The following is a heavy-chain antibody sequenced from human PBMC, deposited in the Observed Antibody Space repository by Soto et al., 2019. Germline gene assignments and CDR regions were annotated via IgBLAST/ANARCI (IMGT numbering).Heavy chain of an antibody. CDR3: ARGHYGMDV. CDR1: GFTFSNHW. J-gene: IGHJ6*02. CDR2: INQGGSEK. Sequence: EEQLVESGGGLVQPGESLRLSCAASGFTFSNHWLTWIRQAPGKGLEWVANINQGGSEKYYAESVKGRFSISRDKAKNSLFLQMNSLRAEDTAVYFCARGHYGMDVWGHGTTVTVSS. V-gene: IGHV3-7*01.